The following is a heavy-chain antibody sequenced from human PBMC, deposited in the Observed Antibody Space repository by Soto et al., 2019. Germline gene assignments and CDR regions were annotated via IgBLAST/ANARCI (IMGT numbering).Heavy chain of an antibody. CDR1: GYTFTSYY. D-gene: IGHD3-3*01. Sequence: QVQLVQSGAEVKKPGASVKVSCKASGYTFTSYYMHWVRQAPGQGLEWMGIINPSGGSTSYAQKFQGRVTMTRDTSTSTVYMELSSLRSEDTAVYYCARGPFAATTIFGVVDAYYYYYGMDVWGQGTTVTVSS. V-gene: IGHV1-46*01. J-gene: IGHJ6*02. CDR3: ARGPFAATTIFGVVDAYYYYYGMDV. CDR2: INPSGGST.